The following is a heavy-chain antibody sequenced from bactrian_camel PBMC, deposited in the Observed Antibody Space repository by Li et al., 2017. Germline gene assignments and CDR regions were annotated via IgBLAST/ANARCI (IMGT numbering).Heavy chain of an antibody. V-gene: IGHV3S1*01. D-gene: IGHD2*01. Sequence: VQLVESGGGFVEAGGSLRLSCAASGFTFDMYWMYWVRQAPGQGPEWVSSIDRDGRTSDYADSVKGRFTISRDNAKSTLYLQMNDLRSEDTATYYCAKSLASALGGTGRSPGTQVTVS. J-gene: IGHJ4*01. CDR2: IDRDGRTS. CDR1: GFTFDMYW.